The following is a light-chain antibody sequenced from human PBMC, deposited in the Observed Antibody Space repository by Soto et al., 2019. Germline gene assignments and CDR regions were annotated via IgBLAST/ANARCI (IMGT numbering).Light chain of an antibody. CDR1: QSVSSS. Sequence: EIVLTQSPATLSLSPGERATLSCSASQSVSSSLGWYQQIPGQAPRLLIYDASNRATGIPARFSGSESGTACTLTISILEPEEFAVYYCQQRSNWPRTFGQGTKLEIK. V-gene: IGKV3-11*01. J-gene: IGKJ2*01. CDR2: DAS. CDR3: QQRSNWPRT.